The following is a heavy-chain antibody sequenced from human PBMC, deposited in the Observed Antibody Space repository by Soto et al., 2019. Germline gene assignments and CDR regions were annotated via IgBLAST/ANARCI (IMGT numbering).Heavy chain of an antibody. Sequence: QVQLVQSGAEVKKPGASVKVSCKASGYTFTSYAMHWERQAPGQRLEWMGWINAGNGNTKYSQKFQGRVTITRDTSASTAYMELSSLRSEDTAVYYCARGRSTVLFDYWGQGTLVTVSS. V-gene: IGHV1-3*01. CDR1: GYTFTSYA. CDR2: INAGNGNT. D-gene: IGHD4-17*01. J-gene: IGHJ4*02. CDR3: ARGRSTVLFDY.